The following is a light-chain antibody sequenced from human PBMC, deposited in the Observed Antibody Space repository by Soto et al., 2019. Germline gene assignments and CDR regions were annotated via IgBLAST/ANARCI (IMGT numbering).Light chain of an antibody. CDR1: ESVSNS. V-gene: IGKV3-11*01. J-gene: IGKJ4*01. CDR3: QHRAGWPPALT. Sequence: TVLTQSPATLSLSHGERATLSCRASESVSNSLAWYQHKPGQAPRLLIYNASNRATGIPARFSGSGSGTDFTLTISSLEPEDFAVYFCQHRAGWPPALTVGGGTKVDIK. CDR2: NAS.